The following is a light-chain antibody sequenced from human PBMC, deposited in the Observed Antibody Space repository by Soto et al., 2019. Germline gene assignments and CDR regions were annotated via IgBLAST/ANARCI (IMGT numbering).Light chain of an antibody. V-gene: IGKV1-12*01. Sequence: DIQMTQSPSSVSASVGDRVTITCRASQGIVSWLAWYQQKPGKAPKLLIYAASNLQSGVPLRFSGSGSGTDFTLTMSRLQPEDFATYYCQQTTSFPLTFGGGTKVEIK. CDR1: QGIVSW. CDR3: QQTTSFPLT. CDR2: AAS. J-gene: IGKJ4*01.